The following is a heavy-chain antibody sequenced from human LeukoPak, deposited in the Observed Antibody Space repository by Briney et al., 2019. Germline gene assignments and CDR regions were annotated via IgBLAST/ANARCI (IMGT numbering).Heavy chain of an antibody. V-gene: IGHV3-53*01. J-gene: IGHJ4*02. CDR2: IYTGGGR. Sequence: HAGGSLRLSCAASGFTFSSYAMSWVRQAPGKGLEWVSVIYTGGGRYYADSVRGRFTISRDTSKNMVFLQMNSLRVEDTAVYYCARGIDYWGRGTLVTVSS. CDR1: GFTFSSYA. CDR3: ARGIDY.